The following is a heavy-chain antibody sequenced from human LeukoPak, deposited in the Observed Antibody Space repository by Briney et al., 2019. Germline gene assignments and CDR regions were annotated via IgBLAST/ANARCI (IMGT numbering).Heavy chain of an antibody. J-gene: IGHJ4*02. CDR3: AKEGSDLGDFDY. CDR1: GFTFDDYA. V-gene: IGHV3-9*01. Sequence: GGSLRLSCAASGFTFDDYAMHWVRQAPGKGLEWVSGISWNSDSIGYADSVKGRFTISRDNAKNSLYLQMNSLRAEDTALYYCAKEGSDLGDFDYWGQGTLVTVSS. CDR2: ISWNSDSI. D-gene: IGHD3-16*02.